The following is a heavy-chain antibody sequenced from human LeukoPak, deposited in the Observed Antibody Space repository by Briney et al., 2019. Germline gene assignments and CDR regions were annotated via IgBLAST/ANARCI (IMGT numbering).Heavy chain of an antibody. D-gene: IGHD3-9*01. Sequence: GGSLRLSCAASGFTFSSYGMSWVRQAPGKGLEWVSGISGSGGSTYYADSVKGRFTISRDNSKNTLYLQMSSLRAEDTAVYYCAKDPDYDILTGYLYYFDYWGQGTLVTISS. J-gene: IGHJ4*02. CDR2: ISGSGGST. CDR3: AKDPDYDILTGYLYYFDY. CDR1: GFTFSSYG. V-gene: IGHV3-23*01.